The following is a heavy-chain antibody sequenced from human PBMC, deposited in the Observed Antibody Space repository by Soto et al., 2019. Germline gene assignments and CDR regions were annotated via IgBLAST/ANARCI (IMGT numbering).Heavy chain of an antibody. CDR1: GGSISSGGYY. CDR3: ARARIQLWLLDY. V-gene: IGHV4-31*03. J-gene: IGHJ4*02. CDR2: IYYSGST. D-gene: IGHD5-18*01. Sequence: SDTLSLTCTVSGGSISSGGYYWSWIRQHPGKGLEWIGYIYYSGSTYYNPSLKSRVTISVDTSKNQFSLKLSSVTAADTAVYYCARARIQLWLLDYWGQGTLVTVSS.